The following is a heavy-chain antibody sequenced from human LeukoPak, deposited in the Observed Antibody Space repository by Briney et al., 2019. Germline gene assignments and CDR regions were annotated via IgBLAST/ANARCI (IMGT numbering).Heavy chain of an antibody. V-gene: IGHV3-43*02. CDR1: GFTFSSYS. Sequence: GGSLRLSCAASGFTFSSYSMNWVRQAPGKGLEWVSLISGNGGSTYYADSVKGRFTISRDDNKNSLHLQMNSLKTEDTALYYCAKVLLTRVASCSSSSCFAARWAFDFWGQGTLVTVSS. D-gene: IGHD2-2*01. J-gene: IGHJ4*02. CDR2: ISGNGGST. CDR3: AKVLLTRVASCSSSSCFAARWAFDF.